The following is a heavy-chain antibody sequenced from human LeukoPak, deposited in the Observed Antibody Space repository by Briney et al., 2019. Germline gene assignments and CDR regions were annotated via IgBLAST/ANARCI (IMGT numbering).Heavy chain of an antibody. CDR2: IIPILGIA. CDR1: GGTFSSYA. V-gene: IGHV1-69*10. D-gene: IGHD3-22*01. J-gene: IGHJ6*02. Sequence: ASVKVSCKASGGTFSSYAISWVRQAPGQGLEWMGGIIPILGIANYAQKFQGRVTITADKSTSTAYMELSSLRSEDTAVYYCATHYYDSSGYYLGYYYYGMDVWGQGTTVTVSS. CDR3: ATHYYDSSGYYLGYYYYGMDV.